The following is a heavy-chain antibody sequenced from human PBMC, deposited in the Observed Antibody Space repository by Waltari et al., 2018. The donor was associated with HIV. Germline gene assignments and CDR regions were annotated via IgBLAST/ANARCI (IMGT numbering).Heavy chain of an antibody. CDR2: MNPNSGNP. CDR3: ARGPYYYGSGSYWFDP. J-gene: IGHJ5*02. V-gene: IGHV1-8*01. Sequence: QVQLVQSGAEVKKPGASVKVSCKASGYTFTSYDINWVRQATGQGREWRGVMNPNSGNPGYAQKFQGRVTMTRSTSISTAYMELSSLRSEDTAVYYCARGPYYYGSGSYWFDPWGQGTLVTVSS. CDR1: GYTFTSYD. D-gene: IGHD3-10*01.